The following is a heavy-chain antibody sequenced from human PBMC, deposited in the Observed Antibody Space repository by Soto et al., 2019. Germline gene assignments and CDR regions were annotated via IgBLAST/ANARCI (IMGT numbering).Heavy chain of an antibody. CDR1: GYTFTGNY. CDR3: ARSVVMVVVAPVSVLDY. Sequence: ASVKVSCKTSGYTFTGNYIHWVRRAPGQGLEWMGWLNPQSGGTNYAQKFQGRVTMTRDTSISTAYMELTRLTSEDTAVYFCARSVVMVVVAPVSVLDYWAQGTLVTVSS. J-gene: IGHJ4*02. D-gene: IGHD2-15*01. V-gene: IGHV1-2*02. CDR2: LNPQSGGT.